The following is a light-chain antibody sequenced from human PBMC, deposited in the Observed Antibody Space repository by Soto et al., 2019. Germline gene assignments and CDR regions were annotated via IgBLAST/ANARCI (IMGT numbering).Light chain of an antibody. CDR2: GAS. V-gene: IGKV3-20*01. CDR1: QSVSSSY. J-gene: IGKJ4*01. CDR3: QQYGSSPPLT. Sequence: EIVFTQSPGTLSLSQGERATLSCRASQSVSSSYLAWYQQKPGQAPRLLIYGASSRATGIPDRFSGSGSGTDFTLTISRLEPQDFAVYYCQQYGSSPPLTFGGGTKVDIK.